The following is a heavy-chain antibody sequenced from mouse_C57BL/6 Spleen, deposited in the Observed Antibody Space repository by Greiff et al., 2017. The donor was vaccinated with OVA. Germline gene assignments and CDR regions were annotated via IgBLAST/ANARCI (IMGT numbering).Heavy chain of an antibody. CDR2: ISDGGSYT. J-gene: IGHJ2*01. V-gene: IGHV5-4*01. D-gene: IGHD1-1*01. Sequence: EVHLVESGGGLVKPGGSLKLSCAASGFTFSSYAMSWVRQTPEQRLEWVATISDGGSYTYYPDNVKGRFTISRDTAKNNLYLQIRHLKSEDTAMYYCASLITTLVGYWGQGTTLTVSS. CDR1: GFTFSSYA. CDR3: ASLITTLVGY.